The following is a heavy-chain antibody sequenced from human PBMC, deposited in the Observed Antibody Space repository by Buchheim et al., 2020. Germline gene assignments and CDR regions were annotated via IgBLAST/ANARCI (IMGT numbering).Heavy chain of an antibody. V-gene: IGHV3-23*01. J-gene: IGHJ6*02. CDR1: GFTFSSYA. Sequence: EVQLLESGGGLVQPGGSLRLSCAASGFTFSSYAMSWVRQAPGKGLEWVSAISGSGGSTYYADSVKGRFTISRDNSKNTLYLKMNSLRAEDTAVYYCWGNDFWSGYYHYYYYGMDVWGQGTT. CDR2: ISGSGGST. CDR3: WGNDFWSGYYHYYYYGMDV. D-gene: IGHD3-3*01.